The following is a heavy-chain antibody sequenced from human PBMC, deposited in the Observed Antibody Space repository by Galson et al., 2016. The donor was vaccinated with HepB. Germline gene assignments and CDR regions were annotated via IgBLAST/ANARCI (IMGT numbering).Heavy chain of an antibody. V-gene: IGHV3-11*01. CDR3: ARDAKTGDLDFDY. D-gene: IGHD7-27*01. J-gene: IGHJ4*02. CDR1: GFTFSDYY. Sequence: SLRLSCAASGFTFSDYYMGWIRQAPGKGLECVSYISSGNADTVYYADSVKGRFTISRDNAKNSLSLQMSSLRAEDTALYYCARDAKTGDLDFDYWGQGTRVTVSS. CDR2: ISSGNADTV.